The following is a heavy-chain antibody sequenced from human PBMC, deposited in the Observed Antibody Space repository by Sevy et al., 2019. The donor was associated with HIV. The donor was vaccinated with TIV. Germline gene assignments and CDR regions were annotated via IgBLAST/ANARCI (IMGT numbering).Heavy chain of an antibody. V-gene: IGHV3-23*01. CDR3: AKDRTSGGSCDAFDI. J-gene: IGHJ3*02. CDR2: ISGSGGST. D-gene: IGHD2-15*01. Sequence: GGSLRLSCAASAFTFSSYAMSWVRQAPGKGLEWVSAISGSGGSTYYADSVKGRFTISRDNSKNTLYLQMNSLRAEDTAVYYCAKDRTSGGSCDAFDIWGQGTMVTVSS. CDR1: AFTFSSYA.